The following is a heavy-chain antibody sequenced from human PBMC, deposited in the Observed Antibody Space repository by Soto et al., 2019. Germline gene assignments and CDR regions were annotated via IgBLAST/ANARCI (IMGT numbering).Heavy chain of an antibody. J-gene: IGHJ4*02. Sequence: SETLSLTCAVYGGSFSGYYWSWIRQPPGKGLEWIGEINHSGSTNYNPSLKSRVTISVDTSKNQFSLKLSSVTAADTAVYYCARGLVAGLNFDYWGQGTLVTVSS. CDR3: ARGLVAGLNFDY. D-gene: IGHD6-19*01. CDR1: GGSFSGYY. V-gene: IGHV4-34*01. CDR2: INHSGST.